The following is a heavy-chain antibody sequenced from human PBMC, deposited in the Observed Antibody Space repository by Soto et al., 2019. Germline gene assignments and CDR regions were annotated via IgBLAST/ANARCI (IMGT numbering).Heavy chain of an antibody. Sequence: PGGSLRLSCAASGFTFSSYSMNWVRQAPGKGLEWVSSISSSSSYIYYADSVKGRFTISRDNAKNSLYLQMNSLRAEDTAVYYCAREGSSSSAGYYYYGMDVWGQGTTVTV. J-gene: IGHJ6*02. CDR3: AREGSSSSAGYYYYGMDV. CDR1: GFTFSSYS. CDR2: ISSSSSYI. D-gene: IGHD6-6*01. V-gene: IGHV3-21*01.